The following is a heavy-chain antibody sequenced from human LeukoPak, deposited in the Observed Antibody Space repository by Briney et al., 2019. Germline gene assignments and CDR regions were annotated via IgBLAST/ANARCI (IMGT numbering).Heavy chain of an antibody. CDR3: ARVRLNLFDP. CDR2: IYHSGST. Sequence: SETLSLTCTVSGGSISSGGYYWSWIRQPPGKGLEWIGYIYHSGSTYYNPSLKSRVTISVDRSKNQFSLKLSSVTAADTAVYYCARVRLNLFDPWGQGTLVTISS. D-gene: IGHD1-14*01. V-gene: IGHV4-30-2*01. J-gene: IGHJ5*02. CDR1: GGSISSGGYY.